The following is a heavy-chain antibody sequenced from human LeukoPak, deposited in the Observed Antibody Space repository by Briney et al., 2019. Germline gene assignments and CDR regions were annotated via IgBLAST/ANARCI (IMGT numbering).Heavy chain of an antibody. V-gene: IGHV1-18*04. CDR1: GYTFTSYG. CDR3: AVGYCSSTSCPLMRVYYYYGMDV. CDR2: ISAYNGNT. Sequence: ASVKVSCKASGYTFTSYGISWVRQAPGQGLEWMGWISAYNGNTNYAQKLQGRVTMTTDTSTSTAYMELRSLRSDDTAVHYCAVGYCSSTSCPLMRVYYYYGMDVWGKGTTVTVSS. J-gene: IGHJ6*04. D-gene: IGHD2-2*01.